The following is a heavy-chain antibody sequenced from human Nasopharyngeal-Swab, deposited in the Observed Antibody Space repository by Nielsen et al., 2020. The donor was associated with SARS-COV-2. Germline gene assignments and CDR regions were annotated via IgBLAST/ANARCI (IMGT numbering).Heavy chain of an antibody. CDR1: GYTFTSNV. V-gene: IGHV7-4-1*02. CDR3: ARENQEYANIWIDY. Sequence: ASVKVSCKASGYTFTSNVLNWVRQAPGQGPEYIGCLSTKTGAPTYAQAFTGRFVISLDTSVSTTYLQISSLKADDTAVYYCARENQEYANIWIDYWGQGTQVTVSS. D-gene: IGHD1-1*01. J-gene: IGHJ4*02. CDR2: LSTKTGAP.